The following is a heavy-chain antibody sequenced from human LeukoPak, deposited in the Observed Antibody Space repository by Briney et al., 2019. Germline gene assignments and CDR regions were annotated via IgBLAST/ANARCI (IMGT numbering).Heavy chain of an antibody. V-gene: IGHV1-2*02. J-gene: IGHJ4*02. D-gene: IGHD2-15*01. CDR1: GYTFTGYF. CDR3: ARDQRGGTADY. CDR2: INPNSGDT. Sequence: ASVKVSFRASGYTFTGYFIHWVRQAPGQGLGWMGWINPNSGDTRDAQRFQGRVTMTRDTTISTAYMELSSLKSDDTAVYYCARDQRGGTADYWGQGTLVTVSS.